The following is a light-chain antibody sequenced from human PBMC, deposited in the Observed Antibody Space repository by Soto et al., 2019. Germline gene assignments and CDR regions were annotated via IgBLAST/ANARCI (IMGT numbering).Light chain of an antibody. CDR1: KLGDKY. J-gene: IGLJ2*01. CDR3: QAWDSGTVV. CDR2: QDS. Sequence: SYELTQPPSVSVSPGQTGTITCSGDKLGDKYACWYQQKPGQSPVLVIYQDSKRPSGIPERFSGSNSGNTATLTISGTQAMDEADYYCQAWDSGTVVFGGGTK. V-gene: IGLV3-1*01.